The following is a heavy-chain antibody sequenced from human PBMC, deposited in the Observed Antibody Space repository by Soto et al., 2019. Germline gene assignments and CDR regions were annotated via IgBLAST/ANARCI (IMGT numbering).Heavy chain of an antibody. CDR2: IIPMYGTE. CDR3: ARDLGGCSGGSCRYNWFDP. Sequence: SVKVSCKASGGTFSSYVISWGREASGQGLEWMGGIIPMYGTENYAQKIQERVTITADTSTSRAYMRLSSLRSEDTAVYYCARDLGGCSGGSCRYNWFDPWGQGSPGTVSS. D-gene: IGHD2-15*01. V-gene: IGHV1-69*06. J-gene: IGHJ5*02. CDR1: GGTFSSYV.